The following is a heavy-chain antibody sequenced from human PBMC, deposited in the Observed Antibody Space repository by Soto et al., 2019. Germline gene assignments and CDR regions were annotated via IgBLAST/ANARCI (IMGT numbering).Heavy chain of an antibody. CDR3: ARDVESGSSQYYYYYYGMDV. CDR2: ISYDGSNK. D-gene: IGHD1-26*01. J-gene: IGHJ6*02. V-gene: IGHV3-30-3*01. CDR1: GFTCSSYA. Sequence: WGSLRLSCAASGFTCSSYAMHWVRQAPGKGLEWVAVISYDGSNKYYADSVKGRFTISRDNSKNTLYLQMNSLRAEDTAVYYCARDVESGSSQYYYYYYGMDVWGQGTTVTVSS.